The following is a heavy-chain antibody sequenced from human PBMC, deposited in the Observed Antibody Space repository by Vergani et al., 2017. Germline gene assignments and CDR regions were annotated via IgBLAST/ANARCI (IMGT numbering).Heavy chain of an antibody. J-gene: IGHJ4*02. V-gene: IGHV1-69*01. Sequence: QVQLVQSGAEVKKPGSSVTVSCKASGGPFSSYAISWVRQAPGQGLEWMGVIIPIFGTANYAQKFQGRFTITADESTSTAYMELSSLRSEDTAVYYCARGKWSGSYYLDYWGQGTLVTVSS. CDR3: ARGKWSGSYYLDY. CDR2: IIPIFGTA. D-gene: IGHD1-26*01. CDR1: GGPFSSYA.